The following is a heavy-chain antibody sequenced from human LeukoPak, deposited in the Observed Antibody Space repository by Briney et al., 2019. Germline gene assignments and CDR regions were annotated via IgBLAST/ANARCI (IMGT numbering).Heavy chain of an antibody. J-gene: IGHJ4*02. CDR1: GGSISSYC. Sequence: PSETLSLTCTVSGGSISSYCWSWIRQPPGKGLEWIGYIYYSGSTNYNPSLKSRVTISVDTSKNQFSLKLSSVTAADTAVYYCARVRDPALFECLFDYWGRGTLVTVSS. CDR3: ARVRDPALFECLFDY. D-gene: IGHD3-3*02. CDR2: IYYSGST. V-gene: IGHV4-59*01.